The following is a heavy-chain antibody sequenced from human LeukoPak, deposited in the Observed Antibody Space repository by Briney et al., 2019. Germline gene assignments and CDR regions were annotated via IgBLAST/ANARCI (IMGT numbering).Heavy chain of an antibody. CDR3: ARGPYAYYYGPHMYYIDY. Sequence: SETLSLTCTVSGGSISSYYWSWIRQPPGKGLEWIGYIYYSGSTNYNPSLKSRVSISVDTSKNQFSLKLSSVTAADTAVYYCARGPYAYYYGPHMYYIDYWGQGTLVIVSS. CDR2: IYYSGST. J-gene: IGHJ4*02. D-gene: IGHD3-10*01. V-gene: IGHV4-59*08. CDR1: GGSISSYY.